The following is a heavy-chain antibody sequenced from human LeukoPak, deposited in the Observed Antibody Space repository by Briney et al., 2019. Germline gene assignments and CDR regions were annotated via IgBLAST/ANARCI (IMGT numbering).Heavy chain of an antibody. CDR1: SGSISSYY. D-gene: IGHD5-24*01. CDR3: ARDQWLQLGFDI. V-gene: IGHV4-59*01. Sequence: SETLSLTCTVSSGSISSYYWSWIRQPPGKGLEWIGYIYYSGSTNYNPSLKSRVTISVDTSKNQFSLKLSSVTAADTAVYYCARDQWLQLGFDIWGQGTMVTVSS. J-gene: IGHJ3*02. CDR2: IYYSGST.